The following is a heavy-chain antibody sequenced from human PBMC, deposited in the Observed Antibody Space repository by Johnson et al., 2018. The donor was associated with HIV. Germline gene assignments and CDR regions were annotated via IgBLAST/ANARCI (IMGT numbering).Heavy chain of an antibody. CDR2: IDTEGSGT. V-gene: IGHV3-74*03. Sequence: MMLVESGGGVVQSGRSLRLSCAASGFTLSNYGMHWVRRVPGKGLVWVSRIDTEGSGTTYAESLKGRFTISRDNSKNTLYLQMNSLRTDDTAVYYCASGDDDGFWGQGTLVTVSS. CDR3: ASGDDDGF. D-gene: IGHD5-12*01. CDR1: GFTLSNYG. J-gene: IGHJ3*01.